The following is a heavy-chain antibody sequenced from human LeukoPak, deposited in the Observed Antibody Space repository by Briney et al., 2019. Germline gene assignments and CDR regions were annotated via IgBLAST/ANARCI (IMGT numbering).Heavy chain of an antibody. Sequence: ASVKVSCKASGYTFTSYYIHWVRQAPGQGLEWMGIINPSGGSTTYAQKSQGRVTMTRDTSTSTVYMELSSLRSEDTALYYCARGDVYYNNVYNWFDPWGQGTLVIVSS. CDR1: GYTFTSYY. CDR2: INPSGGST. D-gene: IGHD3-10*01. J-gene: IGHJ5*02. CDR3: ARGDVYYNNVYNWFDP. V-gene: IGHV1-46*01.